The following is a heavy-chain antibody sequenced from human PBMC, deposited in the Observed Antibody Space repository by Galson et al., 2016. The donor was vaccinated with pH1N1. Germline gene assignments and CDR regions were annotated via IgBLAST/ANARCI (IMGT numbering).Heavy chain of an antibody. J-gene: IGHJ4*02. CDR2: IYYSGST. CDR3: VRPIRNFGDYAY. CDR1: GGSVGSDCY. V-gene: IGHV4-39*01. D-gene: IGHD4-17*01. Sequence: SETLSLTCSVSGGSVGSDCYWGWIRQPPGKGLEWIGSIYYSGSTYYNPSLRGRVTISMDTSRNQLSLMLTSVTAADTAVYYCVRPIRNFGDYAYWGQGTLVAVSS.